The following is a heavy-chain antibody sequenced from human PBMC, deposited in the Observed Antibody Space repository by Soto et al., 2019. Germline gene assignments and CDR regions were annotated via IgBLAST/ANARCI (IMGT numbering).Heavy chain of an antibody. J-gene: IGHJ6*02. CDR1: GGSISSSSYY. CDR2: MYYSGRT. D-gene: IGHD3-22*01. Sequence: QLQLQESGPGLVRPSETLSLTCTVSGGSISSSSYYWGWIRQPPGKGLEWIGSMYYSGRTYYNPSLKSRVTISVDTSKNQLSLKLSSVTAADTAVYYCATQGGSPITMMVVGGMDVWGQGTTVTVSS. CDR3: ATQGGSPITMMVVGGMDV. V-gene: IGHV4-39*01.